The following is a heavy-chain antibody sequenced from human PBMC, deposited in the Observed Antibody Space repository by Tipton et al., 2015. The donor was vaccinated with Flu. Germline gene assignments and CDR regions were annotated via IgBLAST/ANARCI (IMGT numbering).Heavy chain of an antibody. Sequence: TLSLTCTVSGGSISSYYWSWIRQPPGKGLEWNGYSYYSGSTNYNPSLKSRVTISVDTSKNQFSLKLGSVTGADTAVYYCARGYYYDSSGYFYYYGMDVWGQGTTVTVSS. V-gene: IGHV4-59*01. CDR1: GGSISSYY. D-gene: IGHD3-22*01. J-gene: IGHJ6*02. CDR2: SYYSGST. CDR3: ARGYYYDSSGYFYYYGMDV.